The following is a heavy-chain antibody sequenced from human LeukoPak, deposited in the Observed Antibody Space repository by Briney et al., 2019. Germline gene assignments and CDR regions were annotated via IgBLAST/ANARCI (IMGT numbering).Heavy chain of an antibody. CDR1: GYTFTSYY. D-gene: IGHD3-9*01. CDR2: INPSGGST. Sequence: ASVKVSCTASGYTFTSYYMHWVRQAPGQGLEWMGIINPSGGSTSYAQKFQGRVTMTTDTSTSTAYMELRSLRSDDTAVYYCARDLRGDYDILTGYYICAFDIWGQGTMVTVSS. CDR3: ARDLRGDYDILTGYYICAFDI. J-gene: IGHJ3*02. V-gene: IGHV1-46*01.